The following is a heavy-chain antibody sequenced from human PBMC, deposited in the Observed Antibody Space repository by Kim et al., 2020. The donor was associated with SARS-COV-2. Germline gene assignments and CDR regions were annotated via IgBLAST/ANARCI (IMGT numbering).Heavy chain of an antibody. J-gene: IGHJ4*02. V-gene: IGHV4-59*01. D-gene: IGHD6-19*01. Sequence: NPSLKSRVTISVDTSKNQFSLKLSSVTAADTAVYYCARVEYSSGWYYFDYWGQGTLVTVSS. CDR3: ARVEYSSGWYYFDY.